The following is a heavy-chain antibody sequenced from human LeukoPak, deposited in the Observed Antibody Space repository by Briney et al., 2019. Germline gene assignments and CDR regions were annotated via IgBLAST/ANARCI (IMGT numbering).Heavy chain of an antibody. CDR2: TWFDGSNK. Sequence: GGSLRLSCVASGFTFSSYGMHWVRRAPGKGPEWVAVTWFDGSNKYYADSVKGRFTISRDNSKNTLYLEMNNLRAEDTAVYYCASAAGPFDNWSQGTLVTVSS. CDR1: GFTFSSYG. D-gene: IGHD6-13*01. CDR3: ASAAGPFDN. J-gene: IGHJ4*02. V-gene: IGHV3-33*01.